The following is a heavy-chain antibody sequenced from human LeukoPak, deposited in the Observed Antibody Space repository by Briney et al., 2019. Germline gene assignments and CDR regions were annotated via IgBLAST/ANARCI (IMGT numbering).Heavy chain of an antibody. CDR3: AKDLRYYDILTGYYDY. CDR2: ISWNSGSI. CDR1: GFTFDDYA. Sequence: QPGRSLRLSCAASGFTFDDYAMHWVRQAPGKGLEWVSGISWNSGSIGYADSVKGRFTISRDNAKNSLYLQMNSLRAEDTAVYYCAKDLRYYDILTGYYDYWGQGTLVTVSS. D-gene: IGHD3-9*01. J-gene: IGHJ4*02. V-gene: IGHV3-9*01.